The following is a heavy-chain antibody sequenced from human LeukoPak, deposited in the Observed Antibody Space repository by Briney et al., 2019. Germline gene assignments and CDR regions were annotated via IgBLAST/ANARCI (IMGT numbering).Heavy chain of an antibody. D-gene: IGHD3-10*01. J-gene: IGHJ5*02. Sequence: SKSLSLTRTVSGCSINNYCNCIRRPPAKGLEGMGYVHNRGTTNYYASLKSRVSTSLDTSTNQFSLKLGPGTAADTAVYYCARRLTMSRLGEDSWLDPWGQGTLVTVSS. CDR1: GCSINNY. CDR2: VHNRGTT. CDR3: ARRLTMSRLGEDSWLDP. V-gene: IGHV4-59*08.